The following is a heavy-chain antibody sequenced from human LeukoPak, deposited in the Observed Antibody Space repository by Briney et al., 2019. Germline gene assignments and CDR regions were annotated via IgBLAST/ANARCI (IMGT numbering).Heavy chain of an antibody. J-gene: IGHJ3*02. CDR2: IYPGDSDT. D-gene: IGHD3-3*01. Sequence: GESLKISCKGSGYSFTTYWIGWVRQMPGKGLEWMGIIYPGDSDTRYSPSFQGQVTISADKSISTAYLQWSSLKASDTAMYYCARLRSWVRFLEWLLRDAFDIWGQGTMVTVSS. CDR1: GYSFTTYW. CDR3: ARLRSWVRFLEWLLRDAFDI. V-gene: IGHV5-51*01.